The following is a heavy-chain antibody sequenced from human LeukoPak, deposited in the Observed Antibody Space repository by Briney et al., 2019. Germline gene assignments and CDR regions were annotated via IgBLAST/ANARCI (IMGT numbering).Heavy chain of an antibody. Sequence: PGGSLSLSCAPCGFTFSDYYMGWLRHATGKALEWLSYINGRGSIIFSADSVKGRFTISRDNAKNSLSLQMNSLRAEDTAVYYCGRDFGLSGTKRSFDLWGQGTMFTVSS. J-gene: IGHJ3*01. D-gene: IGHD1-26*01. CDR3: GRDFGLSGTKRSFDL. CDR2: INGRGSII. V-gene: IGHV3-11*01. CDR1: GFTFSDYY.